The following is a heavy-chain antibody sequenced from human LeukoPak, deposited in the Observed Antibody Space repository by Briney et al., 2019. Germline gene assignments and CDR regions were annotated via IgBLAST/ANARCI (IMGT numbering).Heavy chain of an antibody. CDR2: IIPILGIA. Sequence: SVKVSCKASGGTFSSYAISWVRQAPGQGLEWMGRIIPILGIANYAQKFQGRVTTTADKSTSTAYMELSSLRSEDTAVYYCARDIGSGSTPSFYYYYYGMDVWGQGTTVTVSS. J-gene: IGHJ6*02. V-gene: IGHV1-69*04. CDR1: GGTFSSYA. D-gene: IGHD3-10*01. CDR3: ARDIGSGSTPSFYYYYYGMDV.